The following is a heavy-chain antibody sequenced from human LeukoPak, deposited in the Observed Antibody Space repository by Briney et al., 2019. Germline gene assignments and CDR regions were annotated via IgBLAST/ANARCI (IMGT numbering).Heavy chain of an antibody. D-gene: IGHD5-12*01. V-gene: IGHV3-66*01. CDR2: NSGGST. J-gene: IGHJ4*02. Sequence: PGGSLRLSCAASGFTFDDYAMHWVRQAPGKGLEWVSLNSGGSTYYADSVKGRFTISRDNSKNTLYLQMNSLRAEDTAVYYCARGPSGYHNTGGQGTLVTVSS. CDR3: ARGPSGYHNT. CDR1: GFTFDDYA.